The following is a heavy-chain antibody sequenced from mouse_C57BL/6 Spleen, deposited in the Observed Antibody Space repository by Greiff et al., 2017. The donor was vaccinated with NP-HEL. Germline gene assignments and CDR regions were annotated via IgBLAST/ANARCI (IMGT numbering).Heavy chain of an antibody. Sequence: VQLQQSGPELVKPGASVKISCKASGYTFTDYYMNWVKQSHGKSLEWIGDINPNNGGTSYNQKFKGKATLTVDKSSSTGYMELRSLTSEDSAVYYCARVGRYSNYVSWYFDVWGTGTTVTVSS. J-gene: IGHJ1*03. D-gene: IGHD2-5*01. V-gene: IGHV1-26*01. CDR2: INPNNGGT. CDR3: ARVGRYSNYVSWYFDV. CDR1: GYTFTDYY.